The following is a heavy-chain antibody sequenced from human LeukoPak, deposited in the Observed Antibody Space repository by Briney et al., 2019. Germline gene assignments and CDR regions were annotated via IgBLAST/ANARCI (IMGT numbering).Heavy chain of an antibody. J-gene: IGHJ4*02. D-gene: IGHD6-19*01. Sequence: GASVKVSCKASGGTFSSYAISWVRQAPGQGLEWMGWINPNSGGANYAQKFQGRVTMTRDTSISTAYMELRSLRSDDTAIYYCARVSGWDPTPYWGQGTLVTVSS. CDR3: ARVSGWDPTPY. V-gene: IGHV1-2*02. CDR2: INPNSGGA. CDR1: GGTFSSYA.